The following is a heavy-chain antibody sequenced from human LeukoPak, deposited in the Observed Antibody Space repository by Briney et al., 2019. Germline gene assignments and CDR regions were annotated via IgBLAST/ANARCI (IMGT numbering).Heavy chain of an antibody. Sequence: SQTLSLTCAISGDSVSSNSAAWNWIRQSPSRGLEWLGRTYYRSKWYNDYAESVKSRITINSDTSKNQFSLQLNSVTPEDTAVYYCARDEHPVRGVIERWFDPWGQGTLVTVSS. CDR3: ARDEHPVRGVIERWFDP. D-gene: IGHD3-10*01. J-gene: IGHJ5*02. CDR1: GDSVSSNSAA. V-gene: IGHV6-1*01. CDR2: TYYRSKWYN.